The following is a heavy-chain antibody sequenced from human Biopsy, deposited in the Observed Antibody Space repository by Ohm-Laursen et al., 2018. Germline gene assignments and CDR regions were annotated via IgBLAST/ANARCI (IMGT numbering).Heavy chain of an antibody. CDR3: AKHGSGWTGDDAFHI. V-gene: IGHV4-59*08. Sequence: GTLSLTCTVSGGSISGSSWSWIRQAPGKGLEWIGCISYSRDTNYNPSLKSRITISVDTSKNQFSLKLTSVTAADTAVYYCAKHGSGWTGDDAFHIWGQGTMVTVSS. CDR1: GGSISGSS. J-gene: IGHJ3*02. D-gene: IGHD6-19*01. CDR2: ISYSRDT.